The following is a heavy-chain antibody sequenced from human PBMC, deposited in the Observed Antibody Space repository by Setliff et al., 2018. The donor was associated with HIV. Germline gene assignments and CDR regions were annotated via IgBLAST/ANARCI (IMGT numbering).Heavy chain of an antibody. D-gene: IGHD6-13*01. CDR1: GGSISSSW. Sequence: PSATLSLTCVVSGGSISSSWWSWVRQPPGQGLEWIGEISHSGSPNYNPSLKNRVTISVDNFRNHFPLKLGSVTAADTAVYYCAKNSLPPPYSSSPGWFDTWGQGTLVTVSS. CDR3: AKNSLPPPYSSSPGWFDT. J-gene: IGHJ5*02. CDR2: ISHSGSP. V-gene: IGHV4-4*02.